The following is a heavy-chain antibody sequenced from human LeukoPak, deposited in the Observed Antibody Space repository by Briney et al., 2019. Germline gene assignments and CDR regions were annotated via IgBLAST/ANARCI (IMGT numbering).Heavy chain of an antibody. CDR3: ARIVVPAAINWFDP. D-gene: IGHD2-2*01. CDR1: GYSISSGYY. J-gene: IGHJ5*02. CDR2: IYHSGST. Sequence: SETLSLTCTVSGYSISSGYYWGWIRPPPGKGLEWIGSIYHSGSTYYNPSLKSRVTISVDTSKNQFSLKLSSVTAADTAVYYCARIVVPAAINWFDPWGQGTLVTVSS. V-gene: IGHV4-38-2*02.